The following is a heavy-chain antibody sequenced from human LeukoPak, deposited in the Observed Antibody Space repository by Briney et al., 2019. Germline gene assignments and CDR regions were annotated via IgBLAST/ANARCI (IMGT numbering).Heavy chain of an antibody. Sequence: SETLSLTCAVYGGSFSGYYWSWIRQPPGKGLEWIGEINHSGSTNYNPSPKSRVTISVDRSKNQFSLKLSSVTAADTAVYYCARDSKGYYGSGSWGQGTLVTVSS. CDR2: INHSGST. CDR3: ARDSKGYYGSGS. D-gene: IGHD3-10*01. CDR1: GGSFSGYY. V-gene: IGHV4-34*01. J-gene: IGHJ4*02.